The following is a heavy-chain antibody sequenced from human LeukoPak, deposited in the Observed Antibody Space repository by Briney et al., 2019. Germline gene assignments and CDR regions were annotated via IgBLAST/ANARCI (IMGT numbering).Heavy chain of an antibody. D-gene: IGHD3-22*01. V-gene: IGHV3-23*01. J-gene: IGHJ3*02. CDR2: INTDGDRT. Sequence: GGSLRLSCAASGFTFSNCAMSWVRQAPGQGLEWVSLINTDGDRTHYVDSVKGRFTISRDNSKSTLYLQMNSLRAEDTAVYYCAKGSHSITMIVVARGAFDIWGQGTMVTVSS. CDR1: GFTFSNCA. CDR3: AKGSHSITMIVVARGAFDI.